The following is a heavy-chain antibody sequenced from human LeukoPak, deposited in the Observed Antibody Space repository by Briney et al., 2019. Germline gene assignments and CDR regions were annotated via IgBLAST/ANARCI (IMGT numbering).Heavy chain of an antibody. J-gene: IGHJ4*02. Sequence: GGSLRLSCAASGFTFSSYAMHWVRQAPGKGLEWVSAISGSGGSTYYADSVKGRFTISRDNSKNTLYLQMNSLRAEDTAVYYCAKDTDYYDSSGYCWGQGTLVTVSS. CDR2: ISGSGGST. V-gene: IGHV3-23*01. D-gene: IGHD3-22*01. CDR3: AKDTDYYDSSGYC. CDR1: GFTFSSYA.